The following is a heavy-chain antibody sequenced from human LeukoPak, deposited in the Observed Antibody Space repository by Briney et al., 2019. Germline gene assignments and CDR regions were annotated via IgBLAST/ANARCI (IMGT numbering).Heavy chain of an antibody. CDR1: GGSISSYY. J-gene: IGHJ5*02. Sequence: SETLSLTCTVSGGSISSYYWSWVRQPPGKGLVWIGYIFYSGTTNYNPSLKSGGADYNPSLKSRVTISVDTSRNQFSLKLSSVTAADTAVYYCARVDGPSAGWPRNTWFDPWGQGTLVTVSS. D-gene: IGHD2-15*01. CDR2: IFYSGTTNYNPSLKSGGA. V-gene: IGHV4-59*01. CDR3: ARVDGPSAGWPRNTWFDP.